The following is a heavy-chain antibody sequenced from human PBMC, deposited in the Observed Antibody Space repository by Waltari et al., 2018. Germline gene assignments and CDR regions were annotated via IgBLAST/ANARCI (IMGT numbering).Heavy chain of an antibody. CDR1: GFSFSTYG. CDR3: VRGRASSDF. Sequence: QVQLVESGGGVVQPGTSLRLSCAASGFSFSTYGMHWVRQAPGSGLEGVAVIWYDGTNDYYADSVKGRFTISRDNSKNTLYLQLNSLRAEDTAVYYCVRGRASSDFWGQGTLVTVSS. J-gene: IGHJ4*02. CDR2: IWYDGTND. V-gene: IGHV3-33*01. D-gene: IGHD2-2*01.